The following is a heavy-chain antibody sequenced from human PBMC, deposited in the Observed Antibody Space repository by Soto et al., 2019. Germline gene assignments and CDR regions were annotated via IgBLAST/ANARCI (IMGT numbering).Heavy chain of an antibody. J-gene: IGHJ6*02. Sequence: GESLKISCKGSGYSFTSYWIGWVRQMPGKGLEWMGIIYPGDSDTRYSPSFQGQVTISADKSISTAYLQWGSLKAPDTAMYYCARHGKSGLLSKFVTDYYYYYYGMDVWGQGTTVTVSS. CDR2: IYPGDSDT. CDR3: ARHGKSGLLSKFVTDYYYYYYGMDV. CDR1: GYSFTSYW. V-gene: IGHV5-51*01. D-gene: IGHD4-17*01.